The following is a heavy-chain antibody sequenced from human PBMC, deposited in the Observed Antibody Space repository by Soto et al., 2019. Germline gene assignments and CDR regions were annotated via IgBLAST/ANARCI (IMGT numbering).Heavy chain of an antibody. CDR3: AGWNYDY. J-gene: IGHJ4*02. CDR1: GFTFRSYG. V-gene: IGHV3-23*01. Sequence: WSLRLSCAASGFTFRSYGMMWVRQAPGKGLEWASAISQSAGGNAYYADSVKGRFTISRDDSKNTLYLQMDSLRPEDTAQYYCAGWNYDYWGQGTQVTVSS. D-gene: IGHD1-7*01. CDR2: ISQSAGGNA.